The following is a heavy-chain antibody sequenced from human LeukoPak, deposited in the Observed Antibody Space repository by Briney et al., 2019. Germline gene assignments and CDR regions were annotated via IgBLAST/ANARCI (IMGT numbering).Heavy chain of an antibody. V-gene: IGHV3-48*03. CDR1: GFTFSSYE. J-gene: IGHJ4*02. CDR3: ARDRATVTTEYFDY. CDR2: ISSSGSTI. Sequence: GGSLRLSCAASGFTFSSYEMNWVRQAPGKGLEWVSYISSSGSTIYYADSVKGRFTISRDNAKNSLYLQMNSLRAEDTAVYYCARDRATVTTEYFDYWGQGTLVTVSP. D-gene: IGHD4-17*01.